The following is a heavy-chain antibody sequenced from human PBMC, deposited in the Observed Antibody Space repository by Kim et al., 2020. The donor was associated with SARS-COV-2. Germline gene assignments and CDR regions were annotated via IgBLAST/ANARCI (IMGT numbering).Heavy chain of an antibody. D-gene: IGHD3-10*01. CDR2: VNSDGSSI. CDR1: GLTLSGYW. J-gene: IGHJ4*02. V-gene: IGHV3-74*01. CDR3: ARSIGHFDL. Sequence: GGSLRLSCAASGLTLSGYWMHWVRQAPGKGLVWVSRVNSDGSSISYADSVKGRFTISRDNAKNTLYQQMNSLRAEDTAVYYCARSIGHFDLWGQGTLVTVSS.